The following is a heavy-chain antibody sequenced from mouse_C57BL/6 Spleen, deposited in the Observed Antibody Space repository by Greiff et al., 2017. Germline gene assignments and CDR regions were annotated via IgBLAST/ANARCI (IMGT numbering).Heavy chain of an antibody. Sequence: VHLVESGPGLVQPSQSLSITCTVSGFSLTSYGVHWVRQSPGKGLEWLGVIWSGGSTDYNAAFISRLSISKDNSKSQVFFKMNSLQADDTAIYYCASPLYGSSPCYFDVWGTGTTVTVSS. CDR1: GFSLTSYG. D-gene: IGHD1-1*01. J-gene: IGHJ1*03. CDR3: ASPLYGSSPCYFDV. V-gene: IGHV2-2*01. CDR2: IWSGGST.